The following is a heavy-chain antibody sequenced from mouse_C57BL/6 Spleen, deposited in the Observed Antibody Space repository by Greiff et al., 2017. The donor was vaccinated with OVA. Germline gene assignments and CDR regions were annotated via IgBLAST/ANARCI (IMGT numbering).Heavy chain of an antibody. CDR3: GRWEDDYGRWFDY. CDR1: GYTFTSYD. CDR2: IYPRGGST. J-gene: IGHJ2*01. Sequence: VQLQQSGPELVKPGASVKLSCKASGYTFTSYDINWVKQRPGQGLEWIGWIYPRGGSTKYNEKFKGKATLTVDTSSSTAYMQVSSLTSEDSAVDFCGRWEDDYGRWFDYWGQGTTVTVSA. V-gene: IGHV1-85*01. D-gene: IGHD2-4*01.